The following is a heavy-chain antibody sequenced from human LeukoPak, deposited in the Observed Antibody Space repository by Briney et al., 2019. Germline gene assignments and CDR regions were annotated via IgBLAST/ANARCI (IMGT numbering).Heavy chain of an antibody. CDR1: GLTFSNYG. V-gene: IGHV3-23*01. CDR2: ITGDGTTT. J-gene: IGHJ4*02. Sequence: GGSLRLSCEASGLTFSNYGMSWVRQAPGKGLQWVSAITGDGTTTYYADFVKGRFTISRDNSKNMLYLQMSSLRAEDTAVYYCAKMHGYFDYWGQGALVPVSS. CDR3: AKMHGYFDY.